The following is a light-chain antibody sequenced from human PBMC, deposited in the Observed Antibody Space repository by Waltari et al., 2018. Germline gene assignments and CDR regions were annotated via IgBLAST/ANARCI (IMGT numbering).Light chain of an antibody. CDR2: GNS. V-gene: IGLV1-40*01. Sequence: QHLPGAAPRLRIFGNSNRPSRVPDRFSASKSDTSASLAITGLQAEDEADYYCQSYDSSLGVGVFGGGTKLTVL. J-gene: IGLJ3*02. CDR3: QSYDSSLGVGV.